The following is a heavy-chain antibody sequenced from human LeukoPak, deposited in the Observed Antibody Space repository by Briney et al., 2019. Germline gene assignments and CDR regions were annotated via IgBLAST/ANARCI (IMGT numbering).Heavy chain of an antibody. D-gene: IGHD2-8*01. Sequence: GGSLRLSCAASGFTFSSYSMNWVRQAPGKGLEWVSYISSSSSTIYYADSVKGRFTISRDNAKNSLYRQMNSLRAEDTAVYYCARFSRTNWFDPWGQGTLVTVSS. CDR2: ISSSSSTI. CDR3: ARFSRTNWFDP. CDR1: GFTFSSYS. V-gene: IGHV3-48*01. J-gene: IGHJ5*02.